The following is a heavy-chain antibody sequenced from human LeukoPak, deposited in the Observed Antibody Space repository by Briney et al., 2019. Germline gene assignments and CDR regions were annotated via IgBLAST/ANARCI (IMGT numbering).Heavy chain of an antibody. J-gene: IGHJ4*02. CDR2: INSDGSST. D-gene: IGHD5-18*01. CDR3: ARGGYDDSRGYSYGYANY. CDR1: GFTFSSYW. V-gene: IGHV3-74*01. Sequence: GGSLRLSCAASGFTFSSYWMHWVRQAPGKGLVWVSRINSDGSSTNYADSVKGRFTISRDNAKNTLYLQMNSLRAEDTAVYYCARGGYDDSRGYSYGYANYWGQGTLVTVSS.